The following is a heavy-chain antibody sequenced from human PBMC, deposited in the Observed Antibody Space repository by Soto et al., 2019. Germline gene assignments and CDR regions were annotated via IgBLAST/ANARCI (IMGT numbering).Heavy chain of an antibody. CDR2: IYYSGNT. Sequence: SETLSLTCTVSGGSISSGDYYWSWIRQPPGKGLEWIGYIYYSGNTYYNPSLKSRPTISLDSSENQFSLRLTPVTAADTAMYYRARARQYYDCELDPWGQGTLVTVSS. J-gene: IGHJ5*02. CDR3: ARARQYYDCELDP. CDR1: GGSISSGDYY. V-gene: IGHV4-30-4*01. D-gene: IGHD3-22*01.